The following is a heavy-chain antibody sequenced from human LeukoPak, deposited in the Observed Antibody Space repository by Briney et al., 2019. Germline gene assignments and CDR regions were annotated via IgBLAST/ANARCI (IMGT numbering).Heavy chain of an antibody. J-gene: IGHJ4*02. CDR1: GFIFGDYA. Sequence: GGSLRLSCTASGFIFGDYAMSWFRQAPGKGLEWVGFIRSKAYGGTTEYAASVKGRFTISRDDSKSIAYLQMNSLKTEDTAVYYCTHCGGDCYSGYWGQGTLVAVSS. CDR2: IRSKAYGGTT. V-gene: IGHV3-49*03. D-gene: IGHD2-21*02. CDR3: THCGGDCYSGY.